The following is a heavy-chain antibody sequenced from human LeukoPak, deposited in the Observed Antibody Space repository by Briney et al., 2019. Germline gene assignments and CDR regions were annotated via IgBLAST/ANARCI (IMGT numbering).Heavy chain of an antibody. Sequence: GGSLRLSCAASGFTLSSYGMHWVRQAPGKGLEWVAVIWYDGSNKYYADSVKGRFTISRDNSKNTLYLQMNSLRAEDTAVYYCARDPLAGSWYYFDYWGQGTLVTVSS. CDR3: ARDPLAGSWYYFDY. V-gene: IGHV3-33*01. CDR2: IWYDGSNK. J-gene: IGHJ4*02. D-gene: IGHD6-13*01. CDR1: GFTLSSYG.